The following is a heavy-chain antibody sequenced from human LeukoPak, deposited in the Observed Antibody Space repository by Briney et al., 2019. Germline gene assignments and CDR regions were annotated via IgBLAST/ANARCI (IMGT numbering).Heavy chain of an antibody. CDR2: IDPSDSYT. D-gene: IGHD4-17*01. J-gene: IGHJ4*02. Sequence: GESLKISCKGSGYSFTSYWISWVRQMPGKGLEWMGRIDPSDSYTNYSPSFQGQVTFSADKSISSAYLQWRSLKASDTAMYYCARRGDGDYGWVNWGQGTLVTVSS. CDR3: ARRGDGDYGWVN. V-gene: IGHV5-10-1*04. CDR1: GYSFTSYW.